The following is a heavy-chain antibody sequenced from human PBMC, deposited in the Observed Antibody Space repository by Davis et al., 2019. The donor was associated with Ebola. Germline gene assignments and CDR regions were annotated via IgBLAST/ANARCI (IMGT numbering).Heavy chain of an antibody. CDR2: MNPNSGNT. J-gene: IGHJ5*02. Sequence: AASVKVSCKASGYTFTSYGISWVRQAPGQGLEWMGWMNPNSGNTGYAQKFQGRVTMTRNTSISTAYMELGSLRSEDTAVYYCARRDYYGSGPLWPINWFDPWGQGTLVTVSS. CDR1: GYTFTSYG. V-gene: IGHV1-8*02. D-gene: IGHD3-10*01. CDR3: ARRDYYGSGPLWPINWFDP.